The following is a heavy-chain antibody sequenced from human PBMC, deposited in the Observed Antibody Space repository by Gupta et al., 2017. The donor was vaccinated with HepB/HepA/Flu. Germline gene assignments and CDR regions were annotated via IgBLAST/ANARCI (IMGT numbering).Heavy chain of an antibody. CDR2: ISGNGDTT. D-gene: IGHD7-27*01. CDR3: INDPNWEWGY. Sequence: EVQLFESGGGLVQPGGSLRLPCAASGFIFSNDAMTWVRQAPGKGLEWVSIISGNGDTTYYADSVKGRFTISRDNSKNTVYLQMDSLRAEDTALYYCINDPNWEWGYWGQGTLVTVSS. CDR1: GFIFSNDA. J-gene: IGHJ4*02. V-gene: IGHV3-23*01.